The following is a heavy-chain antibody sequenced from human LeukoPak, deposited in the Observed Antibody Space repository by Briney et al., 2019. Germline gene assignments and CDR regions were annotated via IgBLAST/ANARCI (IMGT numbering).Heavy chain of an antibody. CDR3: ARDSSRAAADFDY. V-gene: IGHV1-2*02. D-gene: IGHD6-13*01. CDR1: GYTFTGYY. Sequence: ASVKVSCKASGYTFTGYYMHWVRQAPGQGLEWMGWINPNSGGTNYAQKFQGRVTMTRDTSISTAYMELSSLRSDDTAVYYCARDSSRAAADFDYWGQGTLVTVSS. J-gene: IGHJ4*02. CDR2: INPNSGGT.